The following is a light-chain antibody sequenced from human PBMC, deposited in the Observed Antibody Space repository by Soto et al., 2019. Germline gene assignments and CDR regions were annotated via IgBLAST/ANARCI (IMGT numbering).Light chain of an antibody. V-gene: IGLV2-23*02. CDR2: DVS. CDR1: SSDIGSYNF. Sequence: QSVLTQPASVYGSPGQSITISCTGSSSDIGSYNFVSWYQQHPGKAPKLIIYDVSNRPSGVSNRFFGSKSGYTASLTISGLQAEDEADYYCCSYATLSWVFGGGTKLTVL. J-gene: IGLJ3*02. CDR3: CSYATLSWV.